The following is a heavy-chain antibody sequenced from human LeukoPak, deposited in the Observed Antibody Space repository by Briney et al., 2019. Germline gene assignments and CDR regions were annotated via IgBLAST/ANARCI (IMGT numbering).Heavy chain of an antibody. Sequence: ASVKVSCKASGYTFTSYDINWVRQATGQGLEWMGWMNPNSGNTGYAQKFQGRVTMTRNTSISTAYMELSSLRSEDTAVYYCASGTRGFDAFDIWGQGTMVTVSS. CDR1: GYTFTSYD. V-gene: IGHV1-8*01. CDR3: ASGTRGFDAFDI. CDR2: MNPNSGNT. J-gene: IGHJ3*02. D-gene: IGHD3-10*01.